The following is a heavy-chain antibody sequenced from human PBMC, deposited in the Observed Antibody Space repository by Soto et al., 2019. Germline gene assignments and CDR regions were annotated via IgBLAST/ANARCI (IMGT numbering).Heavy chain of an antibody. J-gene: IGHJ6*02. CDR1: GFTFSSSI. CDR3: ARDHDYYDSSGYPQSYYYYGMDA. V-gene: IGHV3-48*02. CDR2: ISSCSTTI. Sequence: PGGSLRLSCAASGFTFSSSIMNWVRQAPGKGLEWVSYISSCSTTIYYADSVKGRYTMSRDNAKNSLYLHMNSLRDEDTAVYYCARDHDYYDSSGYPQSYYYYGMDAWGQGTTVTVSS. D-gene: IGHD3-22*01.